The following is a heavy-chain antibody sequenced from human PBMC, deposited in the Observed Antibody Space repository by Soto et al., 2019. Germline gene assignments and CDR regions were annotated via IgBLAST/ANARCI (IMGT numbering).Heavy chain of an antibody. V-gene: IGHV3-23*01. CDR1: GFTFSSYA. D-gene: IGHD1-7*01. CDR2: ISGSGGST. Sequence: EVQLLESGGGLVQPGGSLRLSCAASGFTFSSYAMSWVRQAPGKGLEWVSAISGSGGSTYYADSVKGRFTISRDNSKNTLYLQMSSLRAEDTAVYYCVKLGNYERHFDYWGQGTLVTVSS. J-gene: IGHJ4*02. CDR3: VKLGNYERHFDY.